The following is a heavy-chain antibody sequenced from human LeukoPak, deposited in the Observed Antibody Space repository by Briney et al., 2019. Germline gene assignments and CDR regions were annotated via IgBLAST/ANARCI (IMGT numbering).Heavy chain of an antibody. CDR3: ARGLFRGVRGVHPYPGY. CDR1: GYTFTSYD. D-gene: IGHD3-10*01. Sequence: ASVKVSCKASGYTFTSYDINWVRQATGQGLVWMGWMNPNSGNTGYAQKFQGRVTMTRNTSISTAYMELSSLRSEDTAVYYCARGLFRGVRGVHPYPGYWGQGTLVTVSS. V-gene: IGHV1-8*01. J-gene: IGHJ4*02. CDR2: MNPNSGNT.